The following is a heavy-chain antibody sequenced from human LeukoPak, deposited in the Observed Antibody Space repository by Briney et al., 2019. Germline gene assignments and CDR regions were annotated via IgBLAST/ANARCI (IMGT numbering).Heavy chain of an antibody. D-gene: IGHD2-15*01. CDR1: GGSFSGYY. Sequence: SETLSLTCAVYGGSFSGYYWSWIRQPPGKGLEWIGSIYHSGSTYYNPSLKSRVTISVDTSKNQFSLKLSSVTAADTAVYYCARELGYCSGGSCYAGAGWFDPWGQGTLVTVSS. CDR3: ARELGYCSGGSCYAGAGWFDP. V-gene: IGHV4-34*01. J-gene: IGHJ5*02. CDR2: IYHSGST.